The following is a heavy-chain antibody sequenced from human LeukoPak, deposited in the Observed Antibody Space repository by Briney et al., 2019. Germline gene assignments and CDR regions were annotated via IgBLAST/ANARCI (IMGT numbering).Heavy chain of an antibody. CDR3: ARGWGGSSWYEPYYMDV. D-gene: IGHD6-13*01. J-gene: IGHJ6*03. Sequence: PGGSLRLSCAASGFTFSSYSMNWVRQAPGKGLEWVSAISGSGGSTYYADSVKGRFTISRDNSKNTLYLQMNSLRAEDTAVYYCARGWGGSSWYEPYYMDVWGKGTTVTVSS. CDR2: ISGSGGST. CDR1: GFTFSSYS. V-gene: IGHV3-23*01.